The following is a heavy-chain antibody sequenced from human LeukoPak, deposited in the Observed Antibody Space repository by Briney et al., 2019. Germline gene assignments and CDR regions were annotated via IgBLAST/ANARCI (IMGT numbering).Heavy chain of an antibody. Sequence: SETLSLTCAVYGGSFTGYYWSWIRQPPGKGLEWIGEINHSGSANYNPSLKSRVTISVDTSMNQFSLKLSSVTAADTSVYYCARGGLVVVTAIPFDYWGQGTLVTVSS. CDR1: GGSFTGYY. CDR2: INHSGSA. V-gene: IGHV4-34*01. CDR3: ARGGLVVVTAIPFDY. D-gene: IGHD2-21*02. J-gene: IGHJ4*02.